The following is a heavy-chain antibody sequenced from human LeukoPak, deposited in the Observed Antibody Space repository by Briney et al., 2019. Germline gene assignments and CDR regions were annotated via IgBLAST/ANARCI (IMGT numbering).Heavy chain of an antibody. D-gene: IGHD2-2*01. J-gene: IGHJ6*03. CDR3: ARDYYQLPPYYYYYMDV. V-gene: IGHV1-18*01. Sequence: GASVKVSCKTSGYTFTSYGISWVRQAPGQGLEWMGWISAYNGNTNYAQKLQGRVTMTTDTSTSTAYMELRSLRSDDTAVYYCARDYYQLPPYYYYYMDVWGKGTTVTVPS. CDR2: ISAYNGNT. CDR1: GYTFTSYG.